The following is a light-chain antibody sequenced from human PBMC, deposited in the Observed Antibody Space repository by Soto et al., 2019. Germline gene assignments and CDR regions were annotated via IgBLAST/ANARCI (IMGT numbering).Light chain of an antibody. J-gene: IGKJ5*01. CDR3: QQRSDWVT. Sequence: EIVLTQSPATLSLSPGERATLSCWASHSVSDLLAWYQQKPGQPPRLLIYDASNRATGIPARFSGSGSGTDLTITIRRLEPEDFAVYYCQQRSDWVTFGGGTRLEIK. CDR1: HSVSDL. V-gene: IGKV3-11*01. CDR2: DAS.